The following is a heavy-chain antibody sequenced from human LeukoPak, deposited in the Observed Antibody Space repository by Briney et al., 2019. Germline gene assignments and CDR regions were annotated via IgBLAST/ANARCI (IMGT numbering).Heavy chain of an antibody. CDR3: AKDGLGYYDNPVPGAFDI. V-gene: IGHV3-23*01. J-gene: IGHJ3*02. CDR1: GFTFSSYG. Sequence: GGSLRLSCAASGFTFSSYGMSWVRQAPGKGLEWVSAISGSGGSTYYADSVKGRFTISRDNSKNTLYLQMNSLRAEDTAVYYCAKDGLGYYDNPVPGAFDIWGQGTMVTVSS. D-gene: IGHD3-22*01. CDR2: ISGSGGST.